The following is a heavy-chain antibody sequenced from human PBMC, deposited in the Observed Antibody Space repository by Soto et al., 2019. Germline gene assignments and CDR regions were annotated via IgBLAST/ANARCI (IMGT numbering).Heavy chain of an antibody. D-gene: IGHD3-10*01. CDR2: VNPNGVST. V-gene: IGHV1-46*01. CDR3: ARSSGGVYGIIIGGTNWFGP. Sequence: VQLVQSGAEVRKPGASVKVSCKAPADTFTSYYINWVRQAPGQGLEWMGIVNPNGVSTRYAQKFQGRVTLTIDTPASTVYMDMRNLRSDDTSLYFCARSSGGVYGIIIGGTNWFGPWGQGTLVTVSS. J-gene: IGHJ5*02. CDR1: ADTFTSYY.